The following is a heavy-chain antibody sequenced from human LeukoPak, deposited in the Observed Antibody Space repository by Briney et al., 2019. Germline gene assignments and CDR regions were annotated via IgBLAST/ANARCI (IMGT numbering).Heavy chain of an antibody. Sequence: PSETLSLTCAVSGGSISTSNWWSWVRQPPGKGLEWIGEIYHNGGTNYNPSLKSRATISVDKSKNQFSLKLSSVTAADTAVYYCVSLRYILTGYYSWGLGTPVTVSS. CDR2: IYHNGGT. CDR3: VSLRYILTGYYS. CDR1: GGSISTSNW. J-gene: IGHJ4*02. D-gene: IGHD3-9*01. V-gene: IGHV4-4*02.